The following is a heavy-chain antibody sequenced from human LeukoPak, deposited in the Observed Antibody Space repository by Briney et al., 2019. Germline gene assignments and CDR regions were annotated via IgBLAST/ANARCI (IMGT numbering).Heavy chain of an antibody. D-gene: IGHD3-10*01. CDR2: ISSSSSYT. CDR3: ARAHGSYYPA. Sequence: GGSLRLSCAASGFTFSSYSMNWVRQAPGKGLEWVSYISSSSSYTNYADSVKGRFTISRDNAKNSLYLQMNSLRAEDTAVYYCARAHGSYYPAWGQGTLVTVSS. V-gene: IGHV3-21*05. CDR1: GFTFSSYS. J-gene: IGHJ5*02.